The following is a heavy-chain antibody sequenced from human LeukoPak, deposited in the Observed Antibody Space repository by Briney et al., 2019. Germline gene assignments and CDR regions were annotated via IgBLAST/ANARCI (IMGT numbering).Heavy chain of an antibody. V-gene: IGHV3-30*02. J-gene: IGHJ4*02. CDR2: MRNDGNTQ. CDR3: AKGSDSSGFYLDS. D-gene: IGHD3-22*01. Sequence: PGGSLILSCAASGFTFRSYAMHWVRQAPGKGLEWVAYMRNDGNTQYYAEPVKGRFTISRDNSRNTLYLAMNSLRAEDSAVYHCAKGSDSSGFYLDSWGQGTLVTVSS. CDR1: GFTFRSYA.